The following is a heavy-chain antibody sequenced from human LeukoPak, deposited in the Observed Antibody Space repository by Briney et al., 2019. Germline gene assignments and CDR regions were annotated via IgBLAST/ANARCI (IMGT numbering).Heavy chain of an antibody. CDR3: AKDLLYYDSSGYYPDAFDI. CDR2: ISSYGGST. V-gene: IGHV3-64*01. CDR1: GFTFSNYA. D-gene: IGHD3-22*01. J-gene: IGHJ3*02. Sequence: PGGSLRPSCAVSGFTFSNYAMHWVRQAPGKGLEYVSAISSYGGSTFYANSVKGRFTISRDNSKNTLYLQMNSLRAEDTAVYYCAKDLLYYDSSGYYPDAFDIWGQGTMVTVSS.